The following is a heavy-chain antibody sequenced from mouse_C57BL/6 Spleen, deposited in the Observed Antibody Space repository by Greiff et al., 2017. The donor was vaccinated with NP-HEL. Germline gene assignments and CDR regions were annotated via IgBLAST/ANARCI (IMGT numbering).Heavy chain of an antibody. CDR1: GYTFTSYW. V-gene: IGHV1-55*01. Sequence: QVQLKESGPELVKPGASVKISCKASGYTFTSYWITWVKQRPGQGLEWIGDIYPGSGSTNYNEKFKSKATLTVDTSSSTAYMQLSSLTSEDSAVYYCARFVEIDYYAMDDWGQGTSVTVSS. CDR3: ARFVEIDYYAMDD. CDR2: IYPGSGST. J-gene: IGHJ4*01.